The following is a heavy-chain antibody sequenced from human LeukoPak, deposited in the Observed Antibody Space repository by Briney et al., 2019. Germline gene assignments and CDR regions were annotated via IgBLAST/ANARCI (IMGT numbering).Heavy chain of an antibody. CDR1: GYNFPTYW. V-gene: IGHV5-51*01. Sequence: GESLKISCKGSGYNFPTYWIAWVRQMPGKGLEWMGIIYPDDSDIRYSPSFQGQVTISADKSINTAYLQWSRLKASDTAMFYCARLDYGGSEVVDYWGRGTLVTVSS. J-gene: IGHJ4*02. CDR2: IYPDDSDI. CDR3: ARLDYGGSEVVDY. D-gene: IGHD4-23*01.